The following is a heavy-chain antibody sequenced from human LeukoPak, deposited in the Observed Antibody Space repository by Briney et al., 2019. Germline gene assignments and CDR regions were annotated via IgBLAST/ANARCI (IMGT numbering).Heavy chain of an antibody. V-gene: IGHV4-61*02. CDR1: GGSISSGSYY. CDR3: AISIAAAGTRGWFDP. CDR2: IYTSGST. Sequence: PSQTLSLTCTVSGGSISSGSYYWSWIRQPAGKGLEWIGRIYTSGSTNYNPSLKSRVTISVDTSKNQFSLKMSSVTAADTAVYYCAISIAAAGTRGWFDPWGQGTLVTVSS. J-gene: IGHJ5*02. D-gene: IGHD6-13*01.